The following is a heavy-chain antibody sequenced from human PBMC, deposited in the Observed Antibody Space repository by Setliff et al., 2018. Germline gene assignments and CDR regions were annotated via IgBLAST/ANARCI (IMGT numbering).Heavy chain of an antibody. CDR2: IYYSGTT. D-gene: IGHD3-3*01. J-gene: IGHJ6*03. CDR3: ARMSGFQYIDV. Sequence: PSETLSLTCTVSGGSISSGTYYWSWIRQHPGKGLEWIGYIYYSGTTYYNPSLKSRVTISLDTSKNQFSLSLTSVTAEDTAVYYCARMSGFQYIDVWDKGTTVTVSS. V-gene: IGHV4-30-4*08. CDR1: GGSISSGTYY.